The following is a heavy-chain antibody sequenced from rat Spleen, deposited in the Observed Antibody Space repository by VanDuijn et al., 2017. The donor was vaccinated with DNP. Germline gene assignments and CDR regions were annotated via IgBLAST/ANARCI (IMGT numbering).Heavy chain of an antibody. J-gene: IGHJ3*01. CDR2: INNAGNT. Sequence: EVQLQESGPGLVKPSQSLSLTCSVTGYSITSNYKWSWIRKFPGNKLEWMGYINNAGNTNYNPSLKSRFSITRDTSKNQFFLQVNSVGTEDTATYYCARAGYTGGGFAYWGQGTLVTVSS. V-gene: IGHV3-3*01. CDR3: ARAGYTGGGFAY. CDR1: GYSITSNYK. D-gene: IGHD1-1*01.